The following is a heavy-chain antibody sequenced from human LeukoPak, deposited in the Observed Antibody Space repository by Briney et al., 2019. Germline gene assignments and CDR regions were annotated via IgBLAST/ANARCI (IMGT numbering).Heavy chain of an antibody. CDR1: GFTFSTYS. CDR2: ISSSSSYI. D-gene: IGHD1-26*01. CDR3: ARDVGGSGSYGGYFDY. Sequence: GGSLRLSCAASGFTFSTYSMNWVRQAPGKGLEWVSSISSSSSYIYYADSVKGRFTISRDNAENSLYLQMNSLRAEDMAVYYCARDVGGSGSYGGYFDYWGQGTLVTVSS. J-gene: IGHJ4*02. V-gene: IGHV3-21*01.